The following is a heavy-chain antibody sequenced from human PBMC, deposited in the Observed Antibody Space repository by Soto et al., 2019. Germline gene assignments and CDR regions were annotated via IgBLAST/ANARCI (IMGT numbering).Heavy chain of an antibody. Sequence: GASVKVSCKASGGTLTSYAISWVRQAPGQGLEWMGGIIPIFGTANYAQKFQGRVTITADESTSTAYMELSSLRSEDTAVYYCARDSCSGGSCYRCCDSCGMDFSGQGTMLTVSS. J-gene: IGHJ6*02. D-gene: IGHD2-15*01. CDR3: ARDSCSGGSCYRCCDSCGMDF. V-gene: IGHV1-69*13. CDR1: GGTLTSYA. CDR2: IIPIFGTA.